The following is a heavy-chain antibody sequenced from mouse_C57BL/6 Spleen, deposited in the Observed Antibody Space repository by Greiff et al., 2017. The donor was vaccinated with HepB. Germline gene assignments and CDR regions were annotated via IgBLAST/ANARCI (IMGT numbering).Heavy chain of an antibody. J-gene: IGHJ3*01. V-gene: IGHV5-4*01. Sequence: EVQLVESGGGLVKPGGSLKLSCAASGFTFSSYAMSWVRQTPEKRLEWVATISDGGSYTYYPDNVKGRFTISRDNAKNNLYLQMSHLKSEDTAMYYCARDGYYGFSWFAYWGQGTLVTVSA. D-gene: IGHD2-3*01. CDR2: ISDGGSYT. CDR1: GFTFSSYA. CDR3: ARDGYYGFSWFAY.